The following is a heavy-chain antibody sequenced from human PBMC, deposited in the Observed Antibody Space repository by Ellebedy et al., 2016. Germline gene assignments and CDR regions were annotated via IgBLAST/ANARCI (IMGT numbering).Heavy chain of an antibody. J-gene: IGHJ4*02. CDR1: GGTFSSYA. CDR3: ARGGVFFDY. CDR2: IIPILGIA. V-gene: IGHV1-69*04. Sequence: SVKVSCXASGGTFSSYAISWVRQAPGQGLEWMGRIIPILGIANYAQKFQGRVTITADESTSTAYMELSSLRSEDTAVYYCARGGVFFDYWGQGTLVTVSS.